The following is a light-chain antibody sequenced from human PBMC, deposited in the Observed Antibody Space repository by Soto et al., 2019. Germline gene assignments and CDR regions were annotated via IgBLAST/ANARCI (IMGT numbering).Light chain of an antibody. CDR3: SSYTTSNAYV. CDR1: SSDVGGYNY. J-gene: IGLJ1*01. V-gene: IGLV2-14*01. Sequence: QSVLTQAASVSGSPGQSITISCTGTSSDVGGYNYVSWYQQHPGKAPKLMIYEVSNRPSGVSNRFSASKSGNTASLTISGLQAEDEADYYCSSYTTSNAYVFGTGTKVTVL. CDR2: EVS.